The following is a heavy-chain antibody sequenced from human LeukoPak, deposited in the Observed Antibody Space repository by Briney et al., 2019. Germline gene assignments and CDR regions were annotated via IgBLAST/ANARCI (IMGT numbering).Heavy chain of an antibody. CDR3: AKDTAPYDFWSGRDY. D-gene: IGHD3-3*01. Sequence: PGGSLRLSCAASGFTFDDYTMHWVRQAPEKGLEWVSLISWDGGSTYYADSVKGRFTISRDNSKNSLYLQMNSLRTEDTALYFCAKDTAPYDFWSGRDYWGQGTLVTVSS. CDR2: ISWDGGST. CDR1: GFTFDDYT. J-gene: IGHJ4*02. V-gene: IGHV3-43*01.